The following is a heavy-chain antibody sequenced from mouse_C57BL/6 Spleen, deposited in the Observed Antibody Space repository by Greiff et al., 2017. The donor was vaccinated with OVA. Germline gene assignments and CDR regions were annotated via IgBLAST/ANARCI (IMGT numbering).Heavy chain of an antibody. V-gene: IGHV1-64*01. D-gene: IGHD2-4*01. J-gene: IGHJ4*01. CDR1: GYTFTSYW. CDR2: IHPTSGST. Sequence: QVQLQQPGAELVKPGASVKLSCKASGYTFTSYWMHWVKQRPGQGLEWIGMIHPTSGSTNYNEKFKSKATLTVDKSSSTAYMQLSSLTSEHSAVYYCARHDYDPYAMDYWGQGTSVTVSS. CDR3: ARHDYDPYAMDY.